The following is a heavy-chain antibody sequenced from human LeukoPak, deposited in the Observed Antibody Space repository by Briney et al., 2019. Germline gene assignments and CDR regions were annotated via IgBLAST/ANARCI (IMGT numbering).Heavy chain of an antibody. CDR2: IRSKANSYAT. J-gene: IGHJ1*01. D-gene: IGHD2-2*01. CDR3: ARDVPAAISEYFQH. V-gene: IGHV3-73*01. CDR1: GFTFSGSA. Sequence: PGGSLRLSCAASGFTFSGSAMHGGRQASAKGLEWVGRIRSKANSYATAYAASVKGRFTISRDDSKNTAYLQMNSLKTEDTAVYYCARDVPAAISEYFQHWGQGTLVTVSS.